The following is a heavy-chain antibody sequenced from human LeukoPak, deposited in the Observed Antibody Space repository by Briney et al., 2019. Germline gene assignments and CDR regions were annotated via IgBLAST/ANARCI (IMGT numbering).Heavy chain of an antibody. J-gene: IGHJ3*02. Sequence: SETLSLTCTVSGGSISSYYWSWIRQPPGKGLEWIGYIYYSGSTYYNPSLKSRVTISVDTSKNQFSLKLSSVTAADTAVYYCASTIVGATVDACDIWGQGTMVTVSS. D-gene: IGHD1-26*01. CDR2: IYYSGST. V-gene: IGHV4-59*08. CDR1: GGSISSYY. CDR3: ASTIVGATVDACDI.